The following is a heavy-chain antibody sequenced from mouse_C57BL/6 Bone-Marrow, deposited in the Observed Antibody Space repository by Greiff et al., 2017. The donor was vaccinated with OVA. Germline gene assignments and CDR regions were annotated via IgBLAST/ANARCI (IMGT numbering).Heavy chain of an antibody. CDR2: IDPETGGT. J-gene: IGHJ4*01. D-gene: IGHD2-5*01. Sequence: VKLQESGAELVRPGASVTLSCKASGYTFTDYEMHWVKQTPVHGLEWIGAIDPETGGTAFNQKFKGKAILTADQSSSPAYMELRSLTSEDSAVYYCTRGYSNYYAMDYWGQGTSVTVSS. CDR3: TRGYSNYYAMDY. V-gene: IGHV1-15*01. CDR1: GYTFTDYE.